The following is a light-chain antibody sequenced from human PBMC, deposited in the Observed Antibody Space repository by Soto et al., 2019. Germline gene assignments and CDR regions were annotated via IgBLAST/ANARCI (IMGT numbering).Light chain of an antibody. Sequence: EIVLTQSPATLSLSPGEIATLSFRASQSVSSYLALYQQKPGQAPRLLIYDASNRATGIPARFSGSGSGTDFTLTISSLEPEDFAVYYCQQRSNWPPTFGQGTKVDIK. CDR1: QSVSSY. V-gene: IGKV3-11*01. CDR3: QQRSNWPPT. CDR2: DAS. J-gene: IGKJ1*01.